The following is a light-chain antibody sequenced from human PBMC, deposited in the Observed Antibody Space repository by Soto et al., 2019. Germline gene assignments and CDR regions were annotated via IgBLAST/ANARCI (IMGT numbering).Light chain of an antibody. CDR1: QSVSSW. CDR2: KVS. CDR3: QHYNSGTV. V-gene: IGKV1-5*03. J-gene: IGKJ2*01. Sequence: DIQLTQSPSTLSASLGDRVTITCRASQSVSSWLAWYQQKPGKAPKLLIQKVSDLESGVPSRSSGSGSGTEFTLTISSLQPDDFATYYCQHYNSGTVFGQGTKLEIK.